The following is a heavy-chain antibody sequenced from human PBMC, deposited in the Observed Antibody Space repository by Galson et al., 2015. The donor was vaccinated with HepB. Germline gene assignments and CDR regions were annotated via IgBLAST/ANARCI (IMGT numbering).Heavy chain of an antibody. CDR3: AKDMEWLVPIYHFDY. D-gene: IGHD6-19*01. V-gene: IGHV3-23*01. J-gene: IGHJ4*02. CDR1: GFTFSSHA. Sequence: SLRLSCAASGFTFSSHAMSWVRQAPGKGLEWVSGISGSGGTTHCADSVKGRFTISRDNSKNTLYLQMNSLRAGDTAVYYCAKDMEWLVPIYHFDYWGQGTLRTVSS. CDR2: ISGSGGTT.